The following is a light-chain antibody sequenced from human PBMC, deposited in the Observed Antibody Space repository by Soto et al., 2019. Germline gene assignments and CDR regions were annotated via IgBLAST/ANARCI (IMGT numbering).Light chain of an antibody. CDR3: QQSFITPPLT. V-gene: IGKV1-39*01. CDR2: GAS. CDR1: QSIRTY. J-gene: IGKJ4*01. Sequence: DIQMTQSPSSLSASIGDRITITCRASQSIRTYLNWYQQKPGKAPNLLIYGASTLQSGVPSRFSGRGSATDFTLTISSLQPEEFATYYCQQSFITPPLTFGGGTKVDIK.